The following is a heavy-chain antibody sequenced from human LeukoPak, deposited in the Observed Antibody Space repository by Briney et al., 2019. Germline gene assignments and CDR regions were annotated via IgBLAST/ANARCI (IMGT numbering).Heavy chain of an antibody. D-gene: IGHD3-10*01. J-gene: IGHJ6*02. Sequence: ASVKVSCKASGYTFTSYGISWVRQAPGQGLEWMGIINPSGGSTSYAQKFQGRVTMTRDTSTSTVYMELSSLRSEDTAEYYCARDKVPYGSGSQLVYYYGKHVWGQGTTVTVSS. V-gene: IGHV1-46*01. CDR2: INPSGGST. CDR1: GYTFTSYG. CDR3: ARDKVPYGSGSQLVYYYGKHV.